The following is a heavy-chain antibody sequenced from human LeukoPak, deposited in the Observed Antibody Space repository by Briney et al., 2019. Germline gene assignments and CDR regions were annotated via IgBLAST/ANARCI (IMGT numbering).Heavy chain of an antibody. CDR1: GGSISNY. V-gene: IGHV4-4*07. J-gene: IGHJ4*02. Sequence: SETLPLTCTVSGGSISNYWSWIRQPAGKGLEWIGRIYSTGSTNYNPSLKSRVTMSVDTSKNQFSLRLRSVTAADTAVYYCARQIASAGTAGFDFWGQGALVTVSS. CDR3: ARQIASAGTAGFDF. CDR2: IYSTGST. D-gene: IGHD6-13*01.